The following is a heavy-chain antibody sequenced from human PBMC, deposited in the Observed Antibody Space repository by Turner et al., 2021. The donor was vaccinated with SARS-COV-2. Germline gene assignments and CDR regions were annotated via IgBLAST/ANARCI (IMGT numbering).Heavy chain of an antibody. V-gene: IGHV3-9*01. CDR3: EKGLGIAVAGTGADY. CDR1: GFTFDDYA. Sequence: EVQLVESGGGLVQPGRSLRRSCAASGFTFDDYAMHWVRQAPGKGLEWVSGISWNSGSIGYADSVKGRFTISRDNAKNYLYLQMNSLRAEDTAWYYCEKGLGIAVAGTGADYWGQGTLVTVSS. D-gene: IGHD6-19*01. CDR2: ISWNSGSI. J-gene: IGHJ4*02.